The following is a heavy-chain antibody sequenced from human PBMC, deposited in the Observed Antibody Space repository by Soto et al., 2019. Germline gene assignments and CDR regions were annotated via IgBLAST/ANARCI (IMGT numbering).Heavy chain of an antibody. J-gene: IGHJ4*02. CDR2: IFSSWSTTY. Sequence: QVQLQESAPGLVKPSETLSLTCSVSGGSISGHYWTWIPQSPGKGLEWIAYIFSSWSTTYNNNPALKSRVTISVDSSKNQFSLRLSSVTAADTALYYCARVCSSGWSPDYWGQGSLVTVSS. CDR3: ARVCSSGWSPDY. V-gene: IGHV4-59*11. CDR1: GGSISGHY. D-gene: IGHD6-19*01.